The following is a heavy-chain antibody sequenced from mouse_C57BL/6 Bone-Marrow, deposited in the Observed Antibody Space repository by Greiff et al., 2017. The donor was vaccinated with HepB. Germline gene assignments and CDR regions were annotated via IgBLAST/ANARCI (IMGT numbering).Heavy chain of an antibody. CDR2: IYPGSGNT. CDR1: GYTFTDYY. CDR3: ARDYYGSSYYFDY. Sequence: QVQLQQSGAELARPGASVKLSCKASGYTFTDYYINWVKQRPGQGLEWIARIYPGSGNTYYNEKFKGKATLTAEKSSSTAYMQLSSLTSEDSAVYFCARDYYGSSYYFDYWGQGTTLTVSS. D-gene: IGHD1-1*01. V-gene: IGHV1-76*01. J-gene: IGHJ2*01.